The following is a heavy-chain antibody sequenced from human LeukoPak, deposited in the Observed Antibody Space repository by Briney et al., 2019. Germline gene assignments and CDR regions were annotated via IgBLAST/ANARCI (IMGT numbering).Heavy chain of an antibody. Sequence: GGSLRLSCAASGFTFNHYAMNWVRQAPGKGLEWVSAISGRADSTYYADSVKGRFTISRDNSKNSLYLQMNSLRAEDTAVYYCARGTPGLIDYWGQGTLVTVSS. CDR2: ISGRADST. V-gene: IGHV3-23*01. D-gene: IGHD1-14*01. CDR1: GFTFNHYA. J-gene: IGHJ4*02. CDR3: ARGTPGLIDY.